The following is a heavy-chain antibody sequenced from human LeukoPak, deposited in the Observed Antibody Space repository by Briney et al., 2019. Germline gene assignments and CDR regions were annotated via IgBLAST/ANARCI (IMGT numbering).Heavy chain of an antibody. Sequence: GGSLRLSCAASGFTFSSYGMSWVRQAPGKGLEWVSAISGSGGSTYYADSVKGRFTISRDNSKNTLYLQMNSLRAEDTAVYYCAKPSSGGFWSGYQSGYYYYMDVWGKGTTVTVSS. CDR1: GFTFSSYG. D-gene: IGHD3-3*01. CDR2: ISGSGGST. J-gene: IGHJ6*03. CDR3: AKPSSGGFWSGYQSGYYYYMDV. V-gene: IGHV3-23*01.